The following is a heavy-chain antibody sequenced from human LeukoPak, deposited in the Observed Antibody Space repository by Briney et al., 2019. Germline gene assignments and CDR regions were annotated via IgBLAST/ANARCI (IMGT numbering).Heavy chain of an antibody. J-gene: IGHJ6*02. D-gene: IGHD2-15*01. V-gene: IGHV3-9*01. CDR1: GFTFDDYA. CDR2: ISWNSGSI. CDR3: AKAISPSGGSCSWFSTRRSYYGMDV. Sequence: GGSLRLSCAASGFTFDDYAMHWVRQAPGKGLEWVSGISWNSGSIGYADSVKGRFTISRDNAKNSLYLQMNSLRAEDTALYYCAKAISPSGGSCSWFSTRRSYYGMDVWGQGTTVTVSS.